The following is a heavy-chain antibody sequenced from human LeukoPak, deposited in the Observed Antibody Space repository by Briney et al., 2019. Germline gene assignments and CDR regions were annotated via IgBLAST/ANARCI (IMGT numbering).Heavy chain of an antibody. CDR2: ISGSGGST. CDR3: ARAKRYTYVDY. V-gene: IGHV3-23*01. Sequence: GGSLRLSCAASGFIFSNSAMTWVRQPPGKGLEWVSGISGSGGSTDYADSVKGRFTISRGNAKNSLYLQMNSLRAEDTAVYFCARAKRYTYVDYWGQGTLVTVSS. J-gene: IGHJ4*02. CDR1: GFIFSNSA. D-gene: IGHD5-18*01.